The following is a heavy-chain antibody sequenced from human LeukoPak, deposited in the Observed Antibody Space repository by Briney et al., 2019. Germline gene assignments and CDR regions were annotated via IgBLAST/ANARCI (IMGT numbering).Heavy chain of an antibody. CDR2: INAGNGNT. CDR3: ASSRDSGADDAFDI. D-gene: IGHD3-10*01. CDR1: GYTFTSYA. Sequence: ASVKVSCKASGYTFTSYAMHWVRQAPGQRLEWMGWINAGNGNTKYSQKFQGRVTITRDTSASTAYMELSSLRSDDTAVYYCASSRDSGADDAFDIWGQGTMVTVSS. J-gene: IGHJ3*02. V-gene: IGHV1-3*01.